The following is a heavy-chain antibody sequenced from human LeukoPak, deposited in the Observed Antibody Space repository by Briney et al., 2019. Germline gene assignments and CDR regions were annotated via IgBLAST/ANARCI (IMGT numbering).Heavy chain of an antibody. Sequence: ASVKVSCKASGYTFTGYYMHWVRQAPGQGLEWMGWINPNSGGTNYAQKFQGRVTMTRDTSISTAYMELSRLRSDDTAVYYCARDYSGSYLGGIDYWGQGTLVTVSS. V-gene: IGHV1-2*02. CDR3: ARDYSGSYLGGIDY. CDR1: GYTFTGYY. J-gene: IGHJ4*02. D-gene: IGHD1-26*01. CDR2: INPNSGGT.